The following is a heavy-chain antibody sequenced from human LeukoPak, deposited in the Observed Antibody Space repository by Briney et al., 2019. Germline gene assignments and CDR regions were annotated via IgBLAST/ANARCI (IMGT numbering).Heavy chain of an antibody. Sequence: PGGSLRLSCAASGFTLSSYGMHWVRQAPGKGLEWVAFIRYDGSNKYYADSVKGRFTISRDNSKNTLYLQMNSLRAEDTAVYYCAPREYCSSTSCSRYFDYWGQGTLVTVSS. D-gene: IGHD2-2*01. CDR1: GFTLSSYG. V-gene: IGHV3-30*02. CDR2: IRYDGSNK. CDR3: APREYCSSTSCSRYFDY. J-gene: IGHJ4*02.